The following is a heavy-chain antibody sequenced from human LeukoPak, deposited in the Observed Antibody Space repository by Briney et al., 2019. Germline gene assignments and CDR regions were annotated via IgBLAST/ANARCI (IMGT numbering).Heavy chain of an antibody. V-gene: IGHV1-69*13. CDR2: IIPIFGTA. CDR1: GGTFSSYA. D-gene: IGHD3-22*01. CDR3: ASGTDSSGYYC. Sequence: SVTASCKASGGTFSSYAISWVRQAPGQGLERMGGIIPIFGTANYAQKFQGRVTITADESTSTAYMELSSLRSEDTAVYYCASGTDSSGYYCWGQGTMVTVSS. J-gene: IGHJ3*01.